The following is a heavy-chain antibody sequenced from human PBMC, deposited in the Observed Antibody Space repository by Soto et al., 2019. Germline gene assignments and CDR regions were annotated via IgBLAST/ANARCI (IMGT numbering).Heavy chain of an antibody. CDR1: GYTFTSYY. CDR3: AAHSRATGWV. D-gene: IGHD2-15*01. J-gene: IGHJ6*02. Sequence: QVQLVQSGAEVKKPGASVKVSCKASGYTFTSYYMHWVRQAPGQGLEWMGIINPSGGSTSYAQKFRGRVTMTRETSTSTVYMERSSLRSEDTAVYYCAAHSRATGWVWGQGTTVTVSS. CDR2: INPSGGST. V-gene: IGHV1-46*01.